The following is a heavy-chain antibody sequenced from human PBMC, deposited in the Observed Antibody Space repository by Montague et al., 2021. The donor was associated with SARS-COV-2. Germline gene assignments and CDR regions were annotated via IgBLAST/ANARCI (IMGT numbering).Heavy chain of an antibody. Sequence: SETLSLTCTVSGASVGSSDWGWIRQSPGKGLAWIGYFYSVGSTDYNPSLKSRVSISRDTSKNQFSLKVRSVTAADTAVYYCAGETMTADAFDIWGQGTMVTVSS. V-gene: IGHV4-59*02. D-gene: IGHD1-14*01. J-gene: IGHJ3*02. CDR1: GASVGSSD. CDR3: AGETMTADAFDI. CDR2: FYSVGST.